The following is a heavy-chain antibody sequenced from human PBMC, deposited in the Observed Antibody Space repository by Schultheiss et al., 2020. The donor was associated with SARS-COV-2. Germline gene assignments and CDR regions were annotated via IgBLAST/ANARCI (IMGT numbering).Heavy chain of an antibody. CDR3: AREGYSSGRCGIFDK. Sequence: GGSLRLSCAPARYIYCRFVLTWARQAPGKELEWVAAISFDGSKYYVDSVKGRFTISRDNSRNTVDLQMNSLRAEDTAVYHCAREGYSSGRCGIFDKWGQGTLVTVSS. CDR2: ISFDGSK. CDR1: RYIYCRFV. V-gene: IGHV3-30*19. J-gene: IGHJ4*02. D-gene: IGHD2-15*01.